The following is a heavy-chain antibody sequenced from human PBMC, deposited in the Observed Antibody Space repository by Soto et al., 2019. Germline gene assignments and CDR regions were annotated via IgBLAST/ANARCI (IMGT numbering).Heavy chain of an antibody. J-gene: IGHJ4*02. V-gene: IGHV4-34*01. CDR1: GGSFSGYY. CDR3: ARDKITGLFDY. CDR2: INHSGST. D-gene: IGHD2-8*02. Sequence: PSETLSLTCAVYGGSFSGYYWSWIRQPPGKGLEWIGEINHSGSTNYNPSLKSRVTISVDRSKNQFSLKLTSVTAADTAVYYCARDKITGLFDYWGQGTLVTVSS.